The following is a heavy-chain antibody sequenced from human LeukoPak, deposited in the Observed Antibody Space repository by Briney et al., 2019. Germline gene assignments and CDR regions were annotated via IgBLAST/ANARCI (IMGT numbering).Heavy chain of an antibody. CDR1: GGSFSGYY. CDR2: INHSEST. CDR3: ARGYYGSGSYHWFDP. J-gene: IGHJ5*02. V-gene: IGHV4-34*01. Sequence: SETLSLTCAVYGGSFSGYYWSWIRQPPGKGLEWIGEINHSESTNYNPSLESRVTISVDTSKNQFSLKLSSVTAADTAVYYCARGYYGSGSYHWFDPWGQGTLVTVSS. D-gene: IGHD3-10*01.